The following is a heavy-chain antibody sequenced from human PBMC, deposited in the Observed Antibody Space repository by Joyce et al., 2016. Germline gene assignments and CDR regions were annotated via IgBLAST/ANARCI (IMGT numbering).Heavy chain of an antibody. Sequence: EVQLVQSGAEVQKPGESLKISCKSSGFSFNGYWIAWVRQMPGKGLEWMGNIYPGDSRTRYSPSFQGQVTISADKSINNAYLHWSSLKASDTAIYYCARVISHSHFDTWGQGTLVTVSS. CDR2: IYPGDSRT. CDR3: ARVISHSHFDT. D-gene: IGHD2-21*01. V-gene: IGHV5-51*01. CDR1: GFSFNGYW. J-gene: IGHJ4*02.